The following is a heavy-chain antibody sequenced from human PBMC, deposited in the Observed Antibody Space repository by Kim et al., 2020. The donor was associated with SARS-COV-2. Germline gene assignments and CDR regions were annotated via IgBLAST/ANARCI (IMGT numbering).Heavy chain of an antibody. D-gene: IGHD3-10*01. CDR2: INTVGDT. Sequence: GGSLRLSCAASGFTFSNYDMHWVRQPTGKGLEWVSAINTVGDTYYPDSVKGRFTISRENAKNSLYLQMNSLRAGDTAVYYWGRKGGAGRPLDYWGQGT. J-gene: IGHJ4*02. CDR3: GRKGGAGRPLDY. V-gene: IGHV3-13*01. CDR1: GFTFSNYD.